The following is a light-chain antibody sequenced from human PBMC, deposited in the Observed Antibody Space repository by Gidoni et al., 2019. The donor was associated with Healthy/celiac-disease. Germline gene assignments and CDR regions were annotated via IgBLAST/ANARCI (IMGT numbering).Light chain of an antibody. Sequence: EIVLTQSPATLSLSPGERATISCRASQSVSSYLAWYQQKPGQAPRLLIYDASNRATGIPARFSGSGSGTDFTLTISSLEPEDFAVYYCQQRSNWPLYTFGQXTKLEIK. CDR3: QQRSNWPLYT. V-gene: IGKV3-11*01. CDR2: DAS. J-gene: IGKJ2*01. CDR1: QSVSSY.